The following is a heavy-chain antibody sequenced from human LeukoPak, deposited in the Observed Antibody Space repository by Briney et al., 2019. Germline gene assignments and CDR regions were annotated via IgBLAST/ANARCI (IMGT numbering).Heavy chain of an antibody. Sequence: GGSLRLSCAASGFTFSTFAMIWVRQPPGKGLEWVSSIFPSGGEIHYADSVRGRFTISRDNSKNTLYLQMNSLRAEDTAVYYCAKEADDYYGSGIFDYWGQGTLVTVSS. CDR1: GFTFSTFA. V-gene: IGHV3-23*01. CDR2: IFPSGGEI. D-gene: IGHD3-10*01. J-gene: IGHJ4*02. CDR3: AKEADDYYGSGIFDY.